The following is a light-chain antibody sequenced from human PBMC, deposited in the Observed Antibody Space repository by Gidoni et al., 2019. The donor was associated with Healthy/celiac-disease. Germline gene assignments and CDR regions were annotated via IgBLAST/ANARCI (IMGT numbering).Light chain of an antibody. CDR3: QQSYSTPR. V-gene: IGKV1-39*01. Sequence: IQVTQSPSSLSASVGDRVTITCRASQSSSSFLNWYQQKPGKAPKLLIYAASRLQSGVPSRFSGSGSGTDFTLTISSLQPEDFATYYCQQSYSTPRFGGGTKVEIK. J-gene: IGKJ4*02. CDR2: AAS. CDR1: QSSSSF.